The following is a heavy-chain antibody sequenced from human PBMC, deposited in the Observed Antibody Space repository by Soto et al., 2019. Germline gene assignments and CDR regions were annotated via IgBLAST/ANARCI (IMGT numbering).Heavy chain of an antibody. CDR1: GFTFSNCG. CDR2: ISDSGATK. CDR3: ARCSRNSCYSYGVDV. V-gene: IGHV3-48*02. J-gene: IGHJ6*02. D-gene: IGHD2-15*01. Sequence: GGSLRLSCAASGFTFSNCGMNWVRQTPGKGLEWVSYISDSGATKHYADSVKGRFTISRDNGKDSLYLQMNSLRDEDTAVYFCARCSRNSCYSYGVDVWGQGATVTVSS.